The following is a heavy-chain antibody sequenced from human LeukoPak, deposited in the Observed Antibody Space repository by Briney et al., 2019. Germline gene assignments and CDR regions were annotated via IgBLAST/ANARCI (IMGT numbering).Heavy chain of an antibody. CDR1: GGSFSGYY. V-gene: IGHV4-34*01. J-gene: IGHJ5*02. D-gene: IGHD2-2*02. CDR3: ASVGYCSSTSCYRGKKYNFFDP. Sequence: SETLSLTCAVYGGSFSGYYWSWIRQPPGKGLEWIGEINHSGSTNYNPSLKSRVTISVDSSKNQFSLKLSSVTAADTAVYYCASVGYCSSTSCYRGKKYNFFDPWGQGTLVTVSS. CDR2: INHSGST.